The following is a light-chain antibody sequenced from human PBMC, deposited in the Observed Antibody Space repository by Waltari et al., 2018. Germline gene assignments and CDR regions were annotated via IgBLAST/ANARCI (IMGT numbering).Light chain of an antibody. J-gene: IGLJ2*01. CDR3: QVWDRRTDPL. V-gene: IGLV3-21*02. Sequence: SYVLTQPPSVSEAPGQTATITCGGNHLGVKSVHWYQQKPGQAPVRVVYDNDERPSGTPERVSGSKSGSTATLTINRVEAGDEADYYCQVWDRRTDPLFGGGTKLTVL. CDR1: HLGVKS. CDR2: DND.